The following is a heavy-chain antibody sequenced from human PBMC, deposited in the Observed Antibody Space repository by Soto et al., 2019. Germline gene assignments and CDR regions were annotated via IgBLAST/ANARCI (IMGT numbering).Heavy chain of an antibody. CDR2: ITWSGGTR. V-gene: IGHV3-9*01. D-gene: IGHD6-19*01. CDR1: GFTFDDYA. Sequence: EVQLVESGGGLVQPGRSLRLSCVASGFTFDDYAMHWVRQAPGKGLEWVSGITWSGGTRDYADSLKGRFTISRDNAKNSVYLQMDSRRVEDTALYYCIRGRQGWVQLWGRGTLVTVSS. J-gene: IGHJ1*01. CDR3: IRGRQGWVQL.